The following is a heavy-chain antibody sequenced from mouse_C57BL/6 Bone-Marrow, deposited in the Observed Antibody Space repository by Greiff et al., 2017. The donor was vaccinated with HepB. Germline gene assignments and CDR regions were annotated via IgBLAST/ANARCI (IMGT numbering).Heavy chain of an antibody. D-gene: IGHD2-1*01. CDR1: GYSFTGYF. J-gene: IGHJ2*01. Sequence: EVQRVESGPELVKPGDSVKISCKASGYSFTGYFMNWVMQSHGKSLEWIGRINPYNGDTFYNQKFKGKATLTVDKSSSTAHMELRSLTSEDSAVYYCARSRGNPFDYWGQGTTLTVSS. CDR2: INPYNGDT. V-gene: IGHV1-20*01. CDR3: ARSRGNPFDY.